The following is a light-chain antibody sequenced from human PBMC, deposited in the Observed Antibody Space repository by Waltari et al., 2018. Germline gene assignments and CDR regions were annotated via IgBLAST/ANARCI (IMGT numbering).Light chain of an antibody. CDR3: QQYGSSTWT. Sequence: EIVLTQSPRTLSLSPGERATLSFRASQSVSSSYLAWYQQKPGQAPRLLIYGASSRATGIPDRFSGSGSGTDFTLTISRLEPEDFAVYYCQQYGSSTWTFGQGTKVEIK. V-gene: IGKV3-20*01. CDR2: GAS. CDR1: QSVSSSY. J-gene: IGKJ1*01.